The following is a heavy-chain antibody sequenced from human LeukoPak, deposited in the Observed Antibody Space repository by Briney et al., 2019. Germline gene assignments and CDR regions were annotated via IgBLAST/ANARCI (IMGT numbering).Heavy chain of an antibody. D-gene: IGHD2-15*01. Sequence: PSETLSLTCTVSGGSISSYYWSWIRQPPGKGLEWIGYIYYSGSTDSNPSLKSRVTISVDTSKNQFSLKLRSVTAADTAVYYCARHDGRGAATMGAFDFWGQGSLVTVPS. CDR3: ARHDGRGAATMGAFDF. V-gene: IGHV4-59*01. J-gene: IGHJ5*01. CDR1: GGSISSYY. CDR2: IYYSGST.